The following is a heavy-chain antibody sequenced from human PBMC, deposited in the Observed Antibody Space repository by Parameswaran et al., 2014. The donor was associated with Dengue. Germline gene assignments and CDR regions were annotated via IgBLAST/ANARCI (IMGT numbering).Heavy chain of an antibody. D-gene: IGHD4-11*01. J-gene: IGHJ4*02. Sequence: ARWIRQPPGKALEWLALIYWDDDKRYSPSLKSRLTITKDTSKNQVVLTMTNMDPVDTATYYCAHSSNYARQHDYWGQGTLVTVSS. CDR2: IYWDDDK. V-gene: IGHV2-5*08. CDR3: AHSSNYARQHDY.